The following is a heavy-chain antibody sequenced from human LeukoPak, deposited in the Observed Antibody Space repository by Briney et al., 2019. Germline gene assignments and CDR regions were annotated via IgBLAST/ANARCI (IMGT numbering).Heavy chain of an antibody. CDR1: GGSFSGYY. V-gene: IGHV4-34*01. Sequence: KPSETLSLTCAVYGGSFSGYYWSWIRQPPGKGLEWIGEINHSGSTNYNPSLKSRVTISVDTSKNQFSLKLSSVTAADTAVYYCARQWAVIGYFDYWGQGTLVTVSS. CDR3: ARQWAVIGYFDY. CDR2: INHSGST. D-gene: IGHD2-21*01. J-gene: IGHJ4*02.